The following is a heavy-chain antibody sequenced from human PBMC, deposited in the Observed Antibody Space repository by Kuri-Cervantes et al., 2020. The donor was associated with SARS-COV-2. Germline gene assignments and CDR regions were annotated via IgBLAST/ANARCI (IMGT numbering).Heavy chain of an antibody. D-gene: IGHD3-3*01. Sequence: GESLKISCAASGFTFSSYAMSWVRQAPGKGLEWVSAISGSGGSTYYADSVKRRFTISRDNSKNTLYLQMNSLRAEDTAVYYCTTDVLRFLEWNYWGQGTLVTVSS. V-gene: IGHV3-23*01. J-gene: IGHJ4*02. CDR2: ISGSGGST. CDR1: GFTFSSYA. CDR3: TTDVLRFLEWNY.